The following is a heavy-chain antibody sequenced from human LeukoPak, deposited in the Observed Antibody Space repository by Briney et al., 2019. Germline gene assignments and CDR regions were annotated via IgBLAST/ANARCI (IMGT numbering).Heavy chain of an antibody. D-gene: IGHD6-13*01. CDR2: ISYDRSNK. J-gene: IGHJ5*02. Sequence: GRSLRLSCAASGFNFSSYGMHWVRQAPGKGLEWVAVISYDRSNKYYADSVKGRFTISRDNSKNTLYLQMNSLRAEDTAVYYCAIIAAASRSVDPWGQGTLVTVSS. CDR1: GFNFSSYG. CDR3: AIIAAASRSVDP. V-gene: IGHV3-30*03.